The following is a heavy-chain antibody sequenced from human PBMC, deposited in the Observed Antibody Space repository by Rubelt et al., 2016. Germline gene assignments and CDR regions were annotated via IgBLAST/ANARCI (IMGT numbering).Heavy chain of an antibody. V-gene: IGHV1-18*01. CDR3: ASDADYYDSSGYYPY. J-gene: IGHJ4*02. Sequence: QVQLVQSGAEVKKPGASVKVSCKASGYTFTSYGISWVRQAPGQGLEWMGWISAYNGNTTYAQNLQGRVTMTTDTSTSTAYMGLRSLRSDDTAVYYCASDADYYDSSGYYPYWGQGTLVTVSS. CDR1: GYTFTSYG. D-gene: IGHD3-22*01. CDR2: ISAYNGNT.